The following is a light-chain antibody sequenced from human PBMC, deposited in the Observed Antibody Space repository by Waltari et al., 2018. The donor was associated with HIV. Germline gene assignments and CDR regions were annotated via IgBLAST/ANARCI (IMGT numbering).Light chain of an antibody. V-gene: IGKV1-33*01. CDR3: QHYGNLVFT. J-gene: IGKJ3*01. Sequence: DIQMTQSPSSLSASVGDRVTITCQASQDISNYLNWYQQRPGKAPKLLIFDAANLETGVPSRFTGSGSGTDFTLTISSLQPEDFATYYCQHYGNLVFTFGPGTRVDI. CDR2: DAA. CDR1: QDISNY.